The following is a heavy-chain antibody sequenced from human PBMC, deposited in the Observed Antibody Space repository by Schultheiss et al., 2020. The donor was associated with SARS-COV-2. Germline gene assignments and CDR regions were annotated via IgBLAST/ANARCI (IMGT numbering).Heavy chain of an antibody. CDR1: GGSISSYY. J-gene: IGHJ3*02. Sequence: TLSLTCTVSGGSISSYYWSWIRQPPGKGLEWIGSIYYSGSTNYNPSLKSRVTISVDTSKNQFSLKLSSVTAADTAVYYCARESEHAFDIWGQGTMVTVSS. CDR2: IYYSGST. V-gene: IGHV4-59*01. CDR3: ARESEHAFDI. D-gene: IGHD1-26*01.